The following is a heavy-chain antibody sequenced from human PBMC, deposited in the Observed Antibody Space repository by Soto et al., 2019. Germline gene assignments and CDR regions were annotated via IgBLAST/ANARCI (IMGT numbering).Heavy chain of an antibody. D-gene: IGHD4-17*01. V-gene: IGHV1-69*06. CDR3: ASHYGDYPYYFDY. CDR2: IIPIFGTA. Sequence: SVKVSCKASGGTFSSYAISWVRQAPGQGLEWMGGIIPIFGTANYAQKFQGRVTITADKSTSTAYMELSSLRSEDTAVYYCASHYGDYPYYFDYWGQGTLVTVSS. J-gene: IGHJ4*02. CDR1: GGTFSSYA.